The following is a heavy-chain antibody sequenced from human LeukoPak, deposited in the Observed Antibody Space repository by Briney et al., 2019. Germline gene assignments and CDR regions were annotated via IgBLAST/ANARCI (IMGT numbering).Heavy chain of an antibody. D-gene: IGHD6-19*01. CDR3: AKDRKQWLVVGGAFDI. Sequence: GGSLRLSCAASGSTFNNYAMSWVRQAPGKGLEWVSAISGSGGNTYYADSVKGRFTISRDNSNNTLYLQMNSLRAEDTAVYYCAKDRKQWLVVGGAFDIWGQGTMVTVSS. J-gene: IGHJ3*02. CDR1: GSTFNNYA. CDR2: ISGSGGNT. V-gene: IGHV3-23*01.